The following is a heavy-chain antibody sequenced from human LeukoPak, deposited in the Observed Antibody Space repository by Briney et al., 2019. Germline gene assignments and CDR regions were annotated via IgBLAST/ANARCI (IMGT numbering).Heavy chain of an antibody. CDR3: AKVIVLMVYAAPYYFDY. V-gene: IGHV3-23*01. CDR1: GFTFSSYA. J-gene: IGHJ4*02. D-gene: IGHD2-8*01. Sequence: PGGSLRLSCAASGFTFSSYAMSWVRQAPGKGLEWVSAISGSGGSTYYADSVKGRFTISRDNSKNTLYLQMNSLRAEDTAVYYCAKVIVLMVYAAPYYFDYWGQGTPVTVSS. CDR2: ISGSGGST.